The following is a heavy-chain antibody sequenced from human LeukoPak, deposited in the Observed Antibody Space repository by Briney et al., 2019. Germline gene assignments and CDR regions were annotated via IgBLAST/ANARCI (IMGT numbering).Heavy chain of an antibody. CDR2: MNPNSGNT. CDR1: GYTFTSYD. Sequence: ASVKVSCKASGYTFTSYDINWVRQATGQGLEWLGWMNPNSGNTGYAQKFQGRVTMTRNTSISTAYMELSSLRSEDTAVYYCARPDYGDYAHFQHWGQGTLVTVSS. J-gene: IGHJ1*01. V-gene: IGHV1-8*01. D-gene: IGHD4-17*01. CDR3: ARPDYGDYAHFQH.